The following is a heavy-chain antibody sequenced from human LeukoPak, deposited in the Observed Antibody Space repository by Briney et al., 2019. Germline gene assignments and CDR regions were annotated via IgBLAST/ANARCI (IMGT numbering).Heavy chain of an antibody. Sequence: GGSLRLSCAASGFTFTSYSMNWVRQAPGKGLEWVANIKQDGSEKYYVDSVKGRFTISRDNAKKSLYLQMNSLRAEDTAVYYCARDRRIWGQGTLVTVSS. CDR2: IKQDGSEK. CDR1: GFTFTSYS. D-gene: IGHD2/OR15-2a*01. CDR3: ARDRRI. V-gene: IGHV3-7*03. J-gene: IGHJ4*02.